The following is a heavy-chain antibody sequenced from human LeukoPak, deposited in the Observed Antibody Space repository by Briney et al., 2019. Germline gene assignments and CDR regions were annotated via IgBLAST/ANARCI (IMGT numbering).Heavy chain of an antibody. CDR1: GFTFSDYY. CDR2: ISSSGSTI. J-gene: IGHJ6*03. CDR3: ARSPSCSSTSCNYYYYYYMGV. D-gene: IGHD2-2*01. Sequence: KPGGSLRLSCAASGFTFSDYYMSWIRQAPGKGLEWVSYISSSGSTIYYADSVKGRFTISRDNARNSLYLQMNSLRVEDTAVYYCARSPSCSSTSCNYYYYYYMGVWGQGTLVTVSS. V-gene: IGHV3-11*04.